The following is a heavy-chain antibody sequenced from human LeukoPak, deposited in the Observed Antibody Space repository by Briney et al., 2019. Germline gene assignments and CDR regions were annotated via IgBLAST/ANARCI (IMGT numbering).Heavy chain of an antibody. CDR3: ARRPGEYGGNDFDY. CDR1: GGSISSSSYY. CDR2: IYYSGSP. J-gene: IGHJ4*02. Sequence: PSETLSLTCTVSGGSISSSSYYWGWIRQPPGKGLEWIGSIYYSGSPYYNPSLKSRVTVSVDTARNQFSLKLTSVTAADTAVYYCARRPGEYGGNDFDYWGQGTLVTVSS. D-gene: IGHD4/OR15-4a*01. V-gene: IGHV4-39*01.